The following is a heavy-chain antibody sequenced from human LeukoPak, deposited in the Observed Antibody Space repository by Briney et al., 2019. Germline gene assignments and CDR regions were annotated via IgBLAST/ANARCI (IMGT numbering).Heavy chain of an antibody. J-gene: IGHJ4*02. CDR3: ARRSRYDYDSSGYYSFDY. Sequence: PGGSLRLSCGASGFTVNSNYMAWVREAPGKGLEWVSGINWNGVSTGYADSVKGRFTISRDNAKNSLYLQMNSLRAEDTALYYCARRSRYDYDSSGYYSFDYWGQGTLVTVSS. CDR1: GFTVNSNY. D-gene: IGHD3-22*01. CDR2: INWNGVST. V-gene: IGHV3-20*04.